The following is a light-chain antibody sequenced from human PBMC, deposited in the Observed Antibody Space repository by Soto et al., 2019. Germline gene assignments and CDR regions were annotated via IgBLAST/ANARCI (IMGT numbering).Light chain of an antibody. V-gene: IGKV1-39*01. CDR2: GAS. J-gene: IGKJ1*01. CDR1: QSIRTY. Sequence: DIQMTQSPSSLSASVGDRVTITCRASQSIRTYVNWYQQKPGKAPNLLIYGASSLQSGVPSRFSGSGSGTNFSLTISSLQHDDFATYYCQQSFNTPRTFGQGTKVDIK. CDR3: QQSFNTPRT.